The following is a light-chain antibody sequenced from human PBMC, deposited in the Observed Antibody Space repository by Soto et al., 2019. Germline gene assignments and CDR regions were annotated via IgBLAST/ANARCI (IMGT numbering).Light chain of an antibody. CDR2: LNSDGSH. CDR3: QTWGSGPVV. V-gene: IGLV4-69*01. Sequence: QLVLTQSPSASASLEASVKLTCTQSSGHSSYAIAWHQQQPEKGPRYLMKLNSDGSHSKGDGIPDRFSGSSSGAERYLTISSLQSEDEADYYCQTWGSGPVVFGGGTKLTVL. CDR1: SGHSSYA. J-gene: IGLJ2*01.